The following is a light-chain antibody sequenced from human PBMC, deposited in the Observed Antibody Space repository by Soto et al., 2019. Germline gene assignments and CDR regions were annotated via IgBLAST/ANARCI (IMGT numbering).Light chain of an antibody. Sequence: QSVLTQPASVSGSPGQSITISCTGTSSDVGNYNYVSWYQQHPSKAPKLMIYEVSHRPSGVSNRSSGSKSGNTASLTISGLQAEDETDYYCFSYTSSGTYVFGTGTKVTVL. CDR1: SSDVGNYNY. CDR3: FSYTSSGTYV. J-gene: IGLJ1*01. CDR2: EVS. V-gene: IGLV2-14*01.